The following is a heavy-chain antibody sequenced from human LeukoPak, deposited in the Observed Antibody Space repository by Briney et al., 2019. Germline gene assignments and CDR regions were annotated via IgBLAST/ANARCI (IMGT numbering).Heavy chain of an antibody. J-gene: IGHJ4*02. Sequence: PGRCLRLSCAASGFTFSSYGMHWVRQAPGKGLEWVAVISYYGRHKYSADSVKGRFTISRDNSKNTLYLQMNSLRTEDTAVYYCARDREYYFDYWGQGTLVTVSS. CDR1: GFTFSSYG. CDR2: ISYYGRHK. CDR3: ARDREYYFDY. V-gene: IGHV3-30*03.